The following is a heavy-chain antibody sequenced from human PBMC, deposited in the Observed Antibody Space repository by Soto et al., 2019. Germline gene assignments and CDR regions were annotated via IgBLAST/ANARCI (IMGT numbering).Heavy chain of an antibody. CDR1: GGSISSGGYY. J-gene: IGHJ6*02. V-gene: IGHV4-31*03. CDR3: ETTTVNSYSCYGMDV. CDR2: IYYSGST. D-gene: IGHD4-17*01. Sequence: SETLSLTCTVSGGSISSGGYYWSWIRQHPGKGLEWIGYIYYSGSTYYNPSLKSRGTRSVDTSKNQFSLKLSSVTAAHTAVYYCETTTVNSYSCYGMDVWGQGTTVTVSS.